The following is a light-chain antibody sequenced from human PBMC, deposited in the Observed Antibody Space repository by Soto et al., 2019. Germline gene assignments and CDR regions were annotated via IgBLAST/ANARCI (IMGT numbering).Light chain of an antibody. Sequence: QSVLTQPASVSGSPGQSITISCTGTSSDVGTYNYVSWYQQHPGKAPKLIIHEVNNRPSGVSDRFSGSKSGNTASLTISGLQGDDEADYYCNSYTSTSTYVFGNGTKVTVL. J-gene: IGLJ1*01. CDR1: SSDVGTYNY. V-gene: IGLV2-14*01. CDR2: EVN. CDR3: NSYTSTSTYV.